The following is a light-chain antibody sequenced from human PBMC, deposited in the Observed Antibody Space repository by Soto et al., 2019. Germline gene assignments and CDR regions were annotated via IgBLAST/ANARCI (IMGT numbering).Light chain of an antibody. Sequence: EIVMTQSPATLSVSPGERATLSCRASQSVSSNLAWYQQKPGQAPRLLIYGASTRATGIPARFSGSRSGTEFTLTISSLQSEDFAVYYCQQYNNWPTFRTFGQGTKLEIK. J-gene: IGKJ2*01. CDR3: QQYNNWPTFRT. CDR1: QSVSSN. V-gene: IGKV3-15*01. CDR2: GAS.